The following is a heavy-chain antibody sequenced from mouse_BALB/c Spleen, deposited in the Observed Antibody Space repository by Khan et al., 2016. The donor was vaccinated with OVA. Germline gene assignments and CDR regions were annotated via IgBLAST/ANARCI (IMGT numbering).Heavy chain of an antibody. J-gene: IGHJ4*01. Sequence: QVQLKESGPGLVAPSQSLSITCTISGFSLTNYGVHWVRQPPGKGLEWLVVIWSDGSTTYNSALKSRLTISKENSKRQVFLKMNSLQTDDTGMYFCARQPYYHYNIMDYWGQGTTVTVSS. CDR2: IWSDGST. CDR3: ARQPYYHYNIMDY. D-gene: IGHD1-1*02. V-gene: IGHV2-6-1*01. CDR1: GFSLTNYG.